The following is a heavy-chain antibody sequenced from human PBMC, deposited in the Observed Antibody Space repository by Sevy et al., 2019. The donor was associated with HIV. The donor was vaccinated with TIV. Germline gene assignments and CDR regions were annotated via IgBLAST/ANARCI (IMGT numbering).Heavy chain of an antibody. CDR1: GFTFNYYA. D-gene: IGHD2-21*01. CDR3: AKGRSSEVWKGDIDF. J-gene: IGHJ4*02. V-gene: IGHV3-23*01. CDR2: ISGSGGST. Sequence: GGSLRLSCAASGFTFNYYAMNWVRQAPGKGLEWISGISGSGGSTNYADSVKGRFTISRDNSKNTLYLQMNSLRAEDTAMYYCAKGRSSEVWKGDIDFWGQGTLVTVSS.